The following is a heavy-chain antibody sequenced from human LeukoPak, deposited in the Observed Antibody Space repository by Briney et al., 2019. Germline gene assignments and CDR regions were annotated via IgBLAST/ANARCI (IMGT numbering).Heavy chain of an antibody. CDR3: ASAATGTRGWYFDL. J-gene: IGHJ2*01. D-gene: IGHD1-1*01. CDR2: IYTSGST. Sequence: SQTLSLTCTVSGGSISSGSYYWSWIRQPAGKGLEWIGRIYTSGSTNYNPSLKGRVTISVDTSKNQFSLKLSSVTAADTAVYYCASAATGTRGWYFDLWGRGTLVTVSS. V-gene: IGHV4-61*02. CDR1: GGSISSGSYY.